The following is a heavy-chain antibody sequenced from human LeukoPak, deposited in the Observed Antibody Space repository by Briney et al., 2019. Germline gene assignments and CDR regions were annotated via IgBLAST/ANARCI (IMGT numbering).Heavy chain of an antibody. D-gene: IGHD5-12*01. J-gene: IGHJ3*02. Sequence: ASVKVSYKASGYTFTSYGISWVRQAPGQGLEWMGWISAYNGNTNYAQKLQGRVTMTTDTSTSTAYMELRSLRSDDTAVYYCASIVATINAFDIWGQGAMVTVSS. CDR3: ASIVATINAFDI. CDR1: GYTFTSYG. V-gene: IGHV1-18*01. CDR2: ISAYNGNT.